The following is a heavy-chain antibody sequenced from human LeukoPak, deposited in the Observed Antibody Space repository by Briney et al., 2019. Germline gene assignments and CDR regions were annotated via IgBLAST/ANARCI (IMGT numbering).Heavy chain of an antibody. J-gene: IGHJ4*02. V-gene: IGHV3-30-3*01. Sequence: GGSLRLSCAASGFTFNNYTMHWVRQAPGKGLEWVAVISFDGSEKFYAGSVKGRFTISRDNSKNTLYLQMNSLRAEDTAVFYCARGHLYYDKSGYYFGYWGQGTLVTVSS. CDR1: GFTFNNYT. CDR2: ISFDGSEK. D-gene: IGHD3-22*01. CDR3: ARGHLYYDKSGYYFGY.